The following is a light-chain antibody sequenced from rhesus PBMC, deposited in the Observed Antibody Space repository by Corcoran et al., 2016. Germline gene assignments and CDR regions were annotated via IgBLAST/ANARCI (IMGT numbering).Light chain of an antibody. CDR2: DAS. J-gene: IGKJ4*01. V-gene: IGKV1-38*01. CDR3: QQRNSYPLT. CDR1: QGISSY. Sequence: DIQLTQSPSSLSASVGDRVTITCRASQGISSYLAWYQQKPGKAPNLLSYDASNLQSGVPSRFSGSGSGTDFTLTISSLQPEDFAVYYCQQRNSYPLTFGGGTKVEIK.